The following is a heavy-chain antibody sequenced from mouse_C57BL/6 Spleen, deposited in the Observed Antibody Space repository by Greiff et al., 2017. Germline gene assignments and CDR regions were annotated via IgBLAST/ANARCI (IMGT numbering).Heavy chain of an antibody. J-gene: IGHJ2*01. Sequence: QVQLQQPGAELVMPGASVKLSCKASGYTFTSYWMHWVKQRPGQGLEWIGEIDPSDSYTNYNQKFKGKSTLTVDKSSSTAYMQLSSLTSEDSAVYYCASARQPHYFDYWGQGTTLTVSS. CDR2: IDPSDSYT. CDR3: ASARQPHYFDY. D-gene: IGHD3-2*01. V-gene: IGHV1-69*01. CDR1: GYTFTSYW.